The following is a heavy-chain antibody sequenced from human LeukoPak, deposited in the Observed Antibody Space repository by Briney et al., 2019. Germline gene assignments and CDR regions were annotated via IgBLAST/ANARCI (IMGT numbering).Heavy chain of an antibody. J-gene: IGHJ4*02. CDR2: ISYDGSNK. Sequence: GGSLRLSCAASGFTFSSYAMHWVRQAPGKGLEWVAVISYDGSNKYYADSVKGRFTISRDNSKNTLYLQMNSLRAEDTAVYYCARAGAVRRVIIRSLDYWGQGTLVTVSS. D-gene: IGHD3-10*01. CDR3: ARAGAVRRVIIRSLDY. CDR1: GFTFSSYA. V-gene: IGHV3-30-3*01.